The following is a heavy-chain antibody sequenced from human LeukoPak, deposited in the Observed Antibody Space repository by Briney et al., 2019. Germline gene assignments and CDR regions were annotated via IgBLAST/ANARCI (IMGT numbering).Heavy chain of an antibody. V-gene: IGHV4-59*01. D-gene: IGHD2-8*01. CDR3: ARGRADGVCYS. CDR1: GGSFSGYY. J-gene: IGHJ4*02. Sequence: SETLSLTCAVYGGSFSGYYWSWIRQPPGKGLEWIGYIYYSGSTNYNPSLKSRVTISVDTSKNQFSLKLSSVTAADTAVYYCARGRADGVCYSWGQGTLVTVSS. CDR2: IYYSGST.